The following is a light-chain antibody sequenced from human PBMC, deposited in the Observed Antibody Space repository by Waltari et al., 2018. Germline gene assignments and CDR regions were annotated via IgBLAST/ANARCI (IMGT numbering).Light chain of an antibody. CDR3: NSDTRSSSWV. Sequence: WYQQHPDKAPKLMIYDVSERPPGVSKRFSGSKSGNTASLTISGLQADDDADYHCNSDTRSSSWVFGGGTKLTVL. J-gene: IGLJ3*02. V-gene: IGLV2-14*04. CDR2: DVS.